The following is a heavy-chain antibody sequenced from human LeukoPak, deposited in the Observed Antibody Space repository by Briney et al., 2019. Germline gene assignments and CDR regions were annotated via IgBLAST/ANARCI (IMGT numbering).Heavy chain of an antibody. J-gene: IGHJ4*02. CDR1: GGSISSGGYH. CDR2: IYYSGST. Sequence: SQTLSLTCTVSGGSISSGGYHWSWIRQHPGKGLEWIGYIYYSGSTYYNPSLKSRVTISVDTSKNQFSLKLSSVTAADTAVYYCARAPTKAPLYYFDYWGQGTLVTVSS. CDR3: ARAPTKAPLYYFDY. V-gene: IGHV4-31*03. D-gene: IGHD2/OR15-2a*01.